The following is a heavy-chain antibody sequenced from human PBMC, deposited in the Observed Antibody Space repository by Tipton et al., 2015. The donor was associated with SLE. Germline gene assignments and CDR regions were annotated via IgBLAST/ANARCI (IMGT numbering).Heavy chain of an antibody. V-gene: IGHV3-7*01. CDR1: GFTFTNNW. Sequence: SGFTFTNNWMTWVRQAPGKGLEWVAHIKPDGSEEFYVDSVRGRFIISRDNAKSSLSLQMNSLNAEDTAVYYCAREYQGSFYVNGAFDMWGQGTVVTVSS. D-gene: IGHD3-10*01. CDR3: AREYQGSFYVNGAFDM. CDR2: IKPDGSEE. J-gene: IGHJ3*02.